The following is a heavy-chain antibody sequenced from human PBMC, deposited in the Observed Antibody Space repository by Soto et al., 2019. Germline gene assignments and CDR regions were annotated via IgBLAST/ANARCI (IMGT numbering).Heavy chain of an antibody. CDR1: GFIFENFG. J-gene: IGHJ5*02. D-gene: IGHD1-26*01. Sequence: GGSLRLSCAASGFIFENFGMSWVRQAPGKGLEWISSISGSGFKKYYADSVKGRFTISRDNSKSTVYLELNNLSAEDTAVYHCAKNQGVELVPLATVDWFDPWGPGTLVTVSS. V-gene: IGHV3-23*01. CDR2: ISGSGFKK. CDR3: AKNQGVELVPLATVDWFDP.